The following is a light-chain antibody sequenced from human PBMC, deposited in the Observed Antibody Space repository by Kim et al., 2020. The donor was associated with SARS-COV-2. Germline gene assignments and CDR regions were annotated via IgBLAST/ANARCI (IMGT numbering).Light chain of an antibody. CDR3: SSYAIGVIRL. Sequence: QSALTQPASVSGSPGQSITISCTGTSSDIGAYDYVSWYQQHPGKPPQLIISDVTNRPSGVSDRFSGSKSGNTASLTISGLQAEDQADYYCSSYAIGVIRLFGGGTQLT. CDR2: DVT. CDR1: SSDIGAYDY. V-gene: IGLV2-14*03. J-gene: IGLJ3*02.